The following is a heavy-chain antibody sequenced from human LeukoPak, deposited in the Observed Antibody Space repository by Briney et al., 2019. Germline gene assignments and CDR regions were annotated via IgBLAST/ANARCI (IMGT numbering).Heavy chain of an antibody. J-gene: IGHJ3*02. CDR1: VYCISSGYY. V-gene: IGHV4-38-2*01. CDR2: MCCSRSS. Sequence: SETLSLTCAVSVYCISSGYYWGWIRQPPGKGREGIGNMCCSRSSYYSPCFKSRVTISLDTSRNQFSLKVNSVTAADTAVYYCAKSNGYGLVDIWGQGTMVTVSS. D-gene: IGHD3-10*01. CDR3: AKSNGYGLVDI.